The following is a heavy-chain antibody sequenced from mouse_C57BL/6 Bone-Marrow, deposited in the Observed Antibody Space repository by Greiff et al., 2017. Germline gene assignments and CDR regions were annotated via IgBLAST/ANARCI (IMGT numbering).Heavy chain of an antibody. J-gene: IGHJ2*01. V-gene: IGHV1-59*01. CDR3: ARAFSTVVAVDY. CDR2: IDPSDSYT. CDR1: GYTFTSYW. Sequence: QVQLQQPGAELVRPGTSVKLSCKASGYTFTSYWMHWVKQRPGQGLEWIGVIDPSDSYTNYNQKFKGKATLTVDTSSSTAYMQLSSLTSEDSAVEDCARAFSTVVAVDYWGQGTTLTVSS. D-gene: IGHD1-1*01.